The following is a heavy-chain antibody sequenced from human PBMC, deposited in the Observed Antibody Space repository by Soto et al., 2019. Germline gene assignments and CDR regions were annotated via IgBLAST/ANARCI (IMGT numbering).Heavy chain of an antibody. D-gene: IGHD6-19*01. CDR2: IYFSGRT. CDR3: ARAWAVPGSHWGD. Sequence: QVQLQESGPGLVKPSETLSLTCTVSGDSMNPYYWSWIRQPPGKGLEWIGHIYFSGRTKFNPSLRSRVTIAVDTSKRQFFLKLSSVTAADTAVYYCARAWAVPGSHWGDWGRGSLVTVSS. J-gene: IGHJ4*02. V-gene: IGHV4-59*01. CDR1: GDSMNPYY.